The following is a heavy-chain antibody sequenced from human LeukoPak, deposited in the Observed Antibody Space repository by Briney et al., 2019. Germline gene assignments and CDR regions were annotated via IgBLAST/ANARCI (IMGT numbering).Heavy chain of an antibody. D-gene: IGHD1-1*01. CDR3: ARWTTTFLDY. CDR2: SNPSGDST. CDR1: GYTFTNYY. J-gene: IGHJ4*02. Sequence: ASVKVSCKASGYTFTNYYIHWVRQAPGHGLEWLGISNPSGDSTNYAQKFQGRVTMTRDTSTSTVYMDLSSLRSEDTAVYSCARWTTTFLDYWGQGTLVTVSS. V-gene: IGHV1-46*01.